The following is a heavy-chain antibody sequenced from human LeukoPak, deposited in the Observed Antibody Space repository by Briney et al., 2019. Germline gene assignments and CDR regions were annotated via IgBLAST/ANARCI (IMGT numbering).Heavy chain of an antibody. D-gene: IGHD6-13*01. J-gene: IGHJ1*01. Sequence: GGSLRLSCAASGFSFSSYAMSWVRQAPGKGLEWVSAISGSGGSTYYADSVKGRFTISRDNSKNTLYLQMNRLRAEDTAVYYCAREGSSYPEYFQHWGQGTLVTVSS. CDR3: AREGSSYPEYFQH. CDR1: GFSFSSYA. CDR2: ISGSGGST. V-gene: IGHV3-23*01.